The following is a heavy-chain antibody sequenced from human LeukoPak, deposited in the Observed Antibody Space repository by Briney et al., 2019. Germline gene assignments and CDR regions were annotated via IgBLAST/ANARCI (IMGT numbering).Heavy chain of an antibody. Sequence: GGSLRLSCAASGFTFSSYSMNWVRQAPGKGLEWVSSISSSSSYIYYADSVKGRFTISRDNAKNSLYLQMNSLRAEDTAVYYCAREGGMATITPYFDYWGQGTLVTVSS. CDR3: AREGGMATITPYFDY. CDR2: ISSSSSYI. V-gene: IGHV3-21*01. J-gene: IGHJ4*02. D-gene: IGHD5-24*01. CDR1: GFTFSSYS.